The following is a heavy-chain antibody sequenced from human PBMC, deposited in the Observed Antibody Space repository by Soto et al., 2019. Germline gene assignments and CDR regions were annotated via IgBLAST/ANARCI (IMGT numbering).Heavy chain of an antibody. CDR1: GLTFRDYY. CDR2: VSSISSYI. J-gene: IGHJ6*02. Sequence: GGSLRLSCAASGLTFRDYYMSWIRQAPGKGLEWVSYVSSISSYINYADSVKGRFTISRDNAKNSLYLQMNSLRAEDTAVYYCARLVDCTHGVCSYGVDVWGQGTTVTVSS. V-gene: IGHV3-11*06. D-gene: IGHD2-8*01. CDR3: ARLVDCTHGVCSYGVDV.